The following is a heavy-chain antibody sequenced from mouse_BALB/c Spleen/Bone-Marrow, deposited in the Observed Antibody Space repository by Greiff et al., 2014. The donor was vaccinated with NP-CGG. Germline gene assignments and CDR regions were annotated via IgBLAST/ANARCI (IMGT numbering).Heavy chain of an antibody. J-gene: IGHJ4*01. D-gene: IGHD2-1*01. CDR1: GFTFNRYG. V-gene: IGHV5-6*01. CDR3: ARQYGNLGVMDY. Sequence: EVQLVESGGDLAKPGGSLKLSCAASGFTFNRYGMSWVRQTPDKRLEWVANISSGGSYTYYPDSVKGRFTISRDNAKNTLYLHMSSLKSEDTAMYYCARQYGNLGVMDYWGQGTSVTVSS. CDR2: ISSGGSYT.